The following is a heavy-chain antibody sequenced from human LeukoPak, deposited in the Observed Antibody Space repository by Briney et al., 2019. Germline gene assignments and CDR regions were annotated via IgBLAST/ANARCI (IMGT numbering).Heavy chain of an antibody. J-gene: IGHJ4*02. CDR1: GGSISSSSYY. CDR2: IYYSGST. V-gene: IGHV4-39*01. CDR3: ARHSGIVGATRAHDY. Sequence: SETLSLTCTVSGGSISSSSYYWGWIRQPPGKGLEWIGSIYYSGSTYYNLSLKSRVTISVDTSKNQFSLKLSSVTAADTAVYYCARHSGIVGATRAHDYWGQGTLVTVSS. D-gene: IGHD1-26*01.